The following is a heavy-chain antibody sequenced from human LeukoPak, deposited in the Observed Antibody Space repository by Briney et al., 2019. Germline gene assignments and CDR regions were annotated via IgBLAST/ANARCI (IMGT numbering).Heavy chain of an antibody. J-gene: IGHJ6*02. D-gene: IGHD4-17*01. Sequence: GGSLRLSCAASGFTFSSYPMSWVGQAPAKGLQWVSAISGGGGSAYYADSVKGRFTISRDNAKNSLYLQMNSLRAEDTALYYCARSLMTTVTTLEGYYYGMDVWGQGTTVTVSS. CDR3: ARSLMTTVTTLEGYYYGMDV. V-gene: IGHV3-23*01. CDR2: ISGGGGSA. CDR1: GFTFSSYP.